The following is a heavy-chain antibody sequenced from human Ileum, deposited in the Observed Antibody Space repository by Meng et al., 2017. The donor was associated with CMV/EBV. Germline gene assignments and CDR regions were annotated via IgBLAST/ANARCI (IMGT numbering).Heavy chain of an antibody. J-gene: IGHJ4*02. CDR2: IYYSGSP. CDR1: GGSITSGNYY. CDR3: VRQVVAASFDY. D-gene: IGHD2-15*01. Sequence: QTQLQEEGPGLVKPSQTLSLTCTVSGGSITSGNYYWSWIRQPPGRGLEWIGYIYYSGSPYYKPSLKSRVTISLDTSKNQFSLNLRSVTATDSAVYYCVRQVVAASFDYWGQGALVTVSS. V-gene: IGHV4-30-4*08.